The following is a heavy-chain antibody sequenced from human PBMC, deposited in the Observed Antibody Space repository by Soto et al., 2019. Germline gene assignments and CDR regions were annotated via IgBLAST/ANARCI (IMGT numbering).Heavy chain of an antibody. J-gene: IGHJ3*01. V-gene: IGHV3-9*01. CDR2: ISWNSGFT. CDR3: AKDMASSSWDAFDL. CDR1: GFTFEEYA. Sequence: EVQLVESGGGLLQPGRSLRLSCEASGFTFEEYAMHWVRQAPGKGLEWVSGISWNSGFTGYADSVKGRFTISRDNAKKLLYLGMISLRAEDTALYYCAKDMASSSWDAFDLWGQGTMVTVSS. D-gene: IGHD6-13*01.